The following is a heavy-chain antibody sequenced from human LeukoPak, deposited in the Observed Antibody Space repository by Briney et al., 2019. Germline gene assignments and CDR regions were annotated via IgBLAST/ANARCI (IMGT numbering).Heavy chain of an antibody. CDR1: GFTFSSYA. V-gene: IGHV3-23*01. Sequence: GGYLRLYCAASGFTFSSYAMSWVRQAPGKGLEWVSAISGSGGSTYYADSVKGRFTISRDNSKNTLYLQMNSLRAEDTAVYYCAKSYSGSPDAFDIWGQGTMVTVSS. J-gene: IGHJ3*02. CDR2: ISGSGGST. D-gene: IGHD1-26*01. CDR3: AKSYSGSPDAFDI.